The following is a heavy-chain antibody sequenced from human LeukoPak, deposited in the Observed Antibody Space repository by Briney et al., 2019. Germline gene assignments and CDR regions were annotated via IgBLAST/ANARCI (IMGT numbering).Heavy chain of an antibody. V-gene: IGHV3-15*01. CDR2: IKSKTDGGTT. CDR1: GFTFSNAW. D-gene: IGHD2-2*02. Sequence: KAGGSLRLSCAASGFTFSNAWMSWVRQAPGKGLEWVGRIKSKTDGGTTDYAAPVKGRFTISRDDSKNTLYLQMNSLKTEDTAVYYCTTGGVYCSSTSCYTIPHDAFDIWGQGTMVTVSS. CDR3: TTGGVYCSSTSCYTIPHDAFDI. J-gene: IGHJ3*02.